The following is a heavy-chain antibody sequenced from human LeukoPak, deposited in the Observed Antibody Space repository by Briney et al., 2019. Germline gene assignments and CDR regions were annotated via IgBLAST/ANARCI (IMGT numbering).Heavy chain of an antibody. CDR1: GGSISSSSYY. Sequence: PSETLSLTCTVSGGSISSSSYYWGWIRQPPGKGLEWIGSIYYSGSTYYNPSLKSRVTISVETSKNQFSLKLSSVTAADTAVYYCASSYMVRGVPFDYWGQGNPVTASS. CDR3: ASSYMVRGVPFDY. D-gene: IGHD3-10*01. J-gene: IGHJ4*02. CDR2: IYYSGST. V-gene: IGHV4-39*07.